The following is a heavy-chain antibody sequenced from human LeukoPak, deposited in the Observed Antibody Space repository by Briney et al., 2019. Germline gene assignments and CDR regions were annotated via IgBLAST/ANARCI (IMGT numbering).Heavy chain of an antibody. CDR1: GFTFSSYS. Sequence: GGSQRLSCAASGFTFSSYSMNWVRQAPGKGLEWVSSISSSSSYIYYADSVKGRFTISRDNAKNSLYLQMNSLRAEDTAVYYCARVSSGATSFDYWGQGTLVTVSS. V-gene: IGHV3-21*01. CDR3: ARVSSGATSFDY. CDR2: ISSSSSYI. D-gene: IGHD6-19*01. J-gene: IGHJ4*02.